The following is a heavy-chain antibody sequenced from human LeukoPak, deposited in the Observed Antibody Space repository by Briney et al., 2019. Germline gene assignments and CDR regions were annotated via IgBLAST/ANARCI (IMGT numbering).Heavy chain of an antibody. CDR1: GFTFDDYA. Sequence: HSGGSLRLSCAASGFTFDDYAMHWVRQAPGKGLEWVSGISWNSGSIGYADSVKGRFTISRDNAKNSLYLQMNSLRAEDTALYYCAKDIVATRSEVIDYWGQGTLVTVSS. CDR2: ISWNSGSI. CDR3: AKDIVATRSEVIDY. D-gene: IGHD5-12*01. J-gene: IGHJ4*02. V-gene: IGHV3-9*01.